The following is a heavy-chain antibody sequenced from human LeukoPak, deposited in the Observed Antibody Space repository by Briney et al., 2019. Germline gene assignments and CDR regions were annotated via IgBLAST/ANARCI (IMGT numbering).Heavy chain of an antibody. CDR1: GLTFSSYA. CDR2: IRGSGDST. Sequence: GGSLRLSCAASGLTFSSYAMSWVRQAPGKGLDWVSAIRGSGDSTYYADSVKGRFTISRDNSKNTLFLQMNSLRAEDTAVYYCAKEKDYYESSGHSTRDYWGQGTLVTVSS. CDR3: AKEKDYYESSGHSTRDY. V-gene: IGHV3-23*01. D-gene: IGHD3-22*01. J-gene: IGHJ4*02.